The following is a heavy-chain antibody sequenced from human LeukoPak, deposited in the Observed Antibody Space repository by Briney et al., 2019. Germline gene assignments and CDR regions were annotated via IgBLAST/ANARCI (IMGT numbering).Heavy chain of an antibody. CDR2: INPNNGGT. V-gene: IGHV1-2*02. D-gene: IGHD3-3*01. J-gene: IGHJ4*02. CDR1: GYPFTLSY. Sequence: ASVTVSCTASGYPFTLSYMHSVRQAPGQGLEWMGWINPNNGGTNYAQKFQGRVTMTRDTSTSTTYMELSSRRSDDTAVYYCARNDFWSVYCIDYWDRGTVVSVSS. CDR3: ARNDFWSVYCIDY.